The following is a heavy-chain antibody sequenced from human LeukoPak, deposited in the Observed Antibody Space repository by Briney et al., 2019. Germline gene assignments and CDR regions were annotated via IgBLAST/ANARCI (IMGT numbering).Heavy chain of an antibody. J-gene: IGHJ4*02. Sequence: KPGGSLRLSCAASGFTFSNAWMSWVRQAPGKGLEWVGRIKSKTDGGTTDYAAPVKGRFTISRDDSKNTLYLQMNSLKTEDTAVYYCTTLQMATRFVDYWGQGTLVTVSS. CDR3: TTLQMATRFVDY. CDR2: IKSKTDGGTT. CDR1: GFTFSNAW. V-gene: IGHV3-15*01. D-gene: IGHD5-24*01.